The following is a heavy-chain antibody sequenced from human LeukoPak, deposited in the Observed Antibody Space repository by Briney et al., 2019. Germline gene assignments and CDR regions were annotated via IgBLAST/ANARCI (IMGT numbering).Heavy chain of an antibody. V-gene: IGHV1-24*01. CDR3: ARERKSSYDTLTGYYKSDAFDI. D-gene: IGHD3-9*01. CDR1: GYTLTELS. CDR2: FDPEDGET. J-gene: IGHJ3*02. Sequence: ASVKVSCKVSGYTLTELSMHWVRQAPGKGLEWMGGFDPEDGETIYAQKFQGRVTMTEDTSTDTAYMELSSLRSEDTAVYYCARERKSSYDTLTGYYKSDAFDIWGQGTMVTVSS.